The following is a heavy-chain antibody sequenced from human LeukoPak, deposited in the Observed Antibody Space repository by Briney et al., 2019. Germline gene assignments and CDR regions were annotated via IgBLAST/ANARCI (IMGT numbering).Heavy chain of an antibody. D-gene: IGHD2-2*01. CDR1: GFTFSDYY. J-gene: IGHJ6*03. Sequence: GGSLRLSCAASGFTFSDYYMSWIRQAPGKGLEWVSYISSSGSTIYYADSVKGRFTISRDNAKNSLYPQMNSLRAEDTAVCYCARGLNGYCSSTSCYYYYYYMDVWGKGTTVTVSS. CDR3: ARGLNGYCSSTSCYYYYYYMDV. V-gene: IGHV3-11*04. CDR2: ISSSGSTI.